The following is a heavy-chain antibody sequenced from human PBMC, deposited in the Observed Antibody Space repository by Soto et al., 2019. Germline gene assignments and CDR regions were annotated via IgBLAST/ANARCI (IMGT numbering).Heavy chain of an antibody. D-gene: IGHD6-13*01. V-gene: IGHV3-30*18. CDR1: GFTFSSYG. J-gene: IGHJ6*03. CDR2: ISYDGSNK. Sequence: GGSLRLSCAASGFTFSSYGMHWVRQAPGKGLEWAAVISYDGSNKYYADSVKGRFTISRDNSKNTLYLQMNSLRAEDTAVYYCAKDGAAAGTNYYYYMDVWGNGTTVTVSS. CDR3: AKDGAAAGTNYYYYMDV.